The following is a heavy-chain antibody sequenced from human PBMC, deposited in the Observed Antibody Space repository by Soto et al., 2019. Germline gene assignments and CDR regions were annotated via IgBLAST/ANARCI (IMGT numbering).Heavy chain of an antibody. D-gene: IGHD2-15*01. CDR3: ARSRYCSGGSCYSGNLYYYYYYMDV. Sequence: EVQLVESGGGLVKPGGSLRLSCAASGFTFSSYSMNWVRQAPGKGLEWVSSISSSSSYIYYADSAKGRFTISRDNAKNSLYLQMNSLRAEDTAVYYCARSRYCSGGSCYSGNLYYYYYYMDVWGKGTTVTVSS. J-gene: IGHJ6*03. CDR1: GFTFSSYS. V-gene: IGHV3-21*01. CDR2: ISSSSSYI.